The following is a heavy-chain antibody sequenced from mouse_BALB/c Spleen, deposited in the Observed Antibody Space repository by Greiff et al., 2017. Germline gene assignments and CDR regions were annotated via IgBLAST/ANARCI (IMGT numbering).Heavy chain of an antibody. J-gene: IGHJ4*01. D-gene: IGHD1-2*01. CDR3: ARRGNYYGYLRAMDY. V-gene: IGHV1-69*02. CDR2: IDPSDSYT. CDR1: GYTFTSYW. Sequence: QVQLQQPGAELVKPGASVKLSCKASGYTFTSYWMHWVKQRPGQGLEWIGEIDPSDSYTNYNQKFKGKATLTVDKSSSTAYMQLSSLTSEDSAVYYCARRGNYYGYLRAMDYWGQGTSVTVSS.